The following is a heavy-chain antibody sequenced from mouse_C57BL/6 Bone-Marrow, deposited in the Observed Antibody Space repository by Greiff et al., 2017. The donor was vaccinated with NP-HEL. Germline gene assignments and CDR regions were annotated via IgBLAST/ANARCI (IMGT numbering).Heavy chain of an antibody. CDR3: TTPFYGNYSY. D-gene: IGHD2-1*01. V-gene: IGHV14-4*01. J-gene: IGHJ3*01. Sequence: VHVKQSGAELVRPGASVKLSCTASGFNIKDDNMHWVKQRPEQGLEWIGWIDPENGDTEYASKFQGKATITADTSSNTAYLQLSSLTSEDTAVYYCTTPFYGNYSYWGQGTLVTVSA. CDR1: GFNIKDDN. CDR2: IDPENGDT.